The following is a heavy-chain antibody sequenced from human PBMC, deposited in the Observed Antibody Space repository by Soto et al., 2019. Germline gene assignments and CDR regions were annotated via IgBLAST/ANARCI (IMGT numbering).Heavy chain of an antibody. CDR2: ISSSRSYI. V-gene: IGHV3-21*01. CDR1: GFTFSSYS. CDR3: AAVTWMDGEMIGY. Sequence: SLRLSWAASGFTFSSYSMNWVRQAPGKGLEWVSSISSSRSYIYYADSVKGRFTISRDNAKNSLYLQMNSLRAADTAVYYCAAVTWMDGEMIGYWGPRTLVTASS. J-gene: IGHJ4*02. D-gene: IGHD4-17*01.